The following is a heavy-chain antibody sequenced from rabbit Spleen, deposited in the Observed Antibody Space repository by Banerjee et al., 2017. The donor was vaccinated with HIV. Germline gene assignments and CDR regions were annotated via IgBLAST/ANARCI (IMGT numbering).Heavy chain of an antibody. V-gene: IGHV1S45*01. CDR2: IGAGSGST. CDR3: ARNYVNAFDP. J-gene: IGHJ2*01. CDR1: GFSFSSGYY. D-gene: IGHD1-1*01. Sequence: QEQLEESGGGLVKPGASLTLTCKASGFSFSSGYYISWVRQAPGKGLEWIGCIGAGSGSTWYASWAKGRFTISKTSSTTVTLQMTSLTAADTATYFCARNYVNAFDPWGPGTLVTVS.